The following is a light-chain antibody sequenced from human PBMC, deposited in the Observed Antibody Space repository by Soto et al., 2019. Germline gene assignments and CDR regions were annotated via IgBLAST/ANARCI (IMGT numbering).Light chain of an antibody. J-gene: IGKJ4*01. CDR1: QTVNSNY. CDR3: QQYGTSPLT. V-gene: IGKV3-20*01. CDR2: GAS. Sequence: EIVLTQSPGTLSLSPGERATLSCRASQTVNSNYLAWYQQKPGQAPRLLISGASIRATGVPNRFSGSGSGTDFTLTITRLEPEDFAVYYCQQYGTSPLTFVGGTRVDIK.